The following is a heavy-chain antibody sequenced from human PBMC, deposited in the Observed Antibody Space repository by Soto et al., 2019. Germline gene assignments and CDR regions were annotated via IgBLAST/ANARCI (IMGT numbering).Heavy chain of an antibody. J-gene: IGHJ4*02. CDR2: IYPGDSDT. D-gene: IGHD6-13*01. Sequence: GESLKISCKGSGYSFTSYWIGWVRQMPGKGLEWMGIIYPGDSDTRYSPSFQGQVTISADKSISTAYLQWSSMKASDTAMYYCARLSYSSSWDQRDAQKYYFDCWGQGNRVTVSS. CDR3: ARLSYSSSWDQRDAQKYYFDC. V-gene: IGHV5-51*01. CDR1: GYSFTSYW.